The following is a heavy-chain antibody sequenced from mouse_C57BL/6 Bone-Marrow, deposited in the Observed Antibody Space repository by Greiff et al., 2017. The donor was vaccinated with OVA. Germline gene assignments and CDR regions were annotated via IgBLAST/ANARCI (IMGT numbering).Heavy chain of an antibody. CDR1: GYTFTSYW. Sequence: QVQLQQSGAELVRPGTSVKLSCKASGYTFTSYWMHWVKQRPGQGLEWIGVIDPSDSYTNYNQKFKGKATLTVDTSSSTAYMQLSSLTSEDSAVYYCARFYDGYPFAYWGQGTLVTVSA. CDR2: IDPSDSYT. CDR3: ARFYDGYPFAY. J-gene: IGHJ3*01. D-gene: IGHD2-3*01. V-gene: IGHV1-59*01.